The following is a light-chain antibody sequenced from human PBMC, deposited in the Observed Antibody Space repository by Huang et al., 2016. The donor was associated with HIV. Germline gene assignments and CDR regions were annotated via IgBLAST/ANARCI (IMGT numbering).Light chain of an antibody. CDR3: QQCNNWYT. V-gene: IGKV3-15*01. CDR2: GAS. Sequence: EIVMTQSPATLSVSSGERATLSCRPSQSVRSTLAWYQLKPGQAPRLLIYGASTRATGIPDRFSDSGCGKEFTVTISGLQSEDFAVYYCQQCNNWYTFGQGTRLGIK. J-gene: IGKJ2*01. CDR1: QSVRST.